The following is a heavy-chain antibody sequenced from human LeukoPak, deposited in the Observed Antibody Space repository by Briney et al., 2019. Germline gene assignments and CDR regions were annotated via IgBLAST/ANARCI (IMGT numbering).Heavy chain of an antibody. V-gene: IGHV4-34*01. J-gene: IGHJ3*02. Sequence: SETLSLTCAVYGGSFSGYYWSWIRQPPGKGLEWIGEINHSGSTNYNPSLKSRVTISVDTSKNQFSLKLSSVTAADTAVYYCARASAYDILTGYFAFDIWGQGTMVTVSS. CDR1: GGSFSGYY. CDR3: ARASAYDILTGYFAFDI. D-gene: IGHD3-9*01. CDR2: INHSGST.